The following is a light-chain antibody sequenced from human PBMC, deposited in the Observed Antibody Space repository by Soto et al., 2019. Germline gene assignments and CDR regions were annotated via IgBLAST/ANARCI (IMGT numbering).Light chain of an antibody. CDR3: QVGDSSSDNYV. CDR1: NIGSKS. V-gene: IGLV3-21*02. J-gene: IGLJ1*01. CDR2: DDS. Sequence: SYELTQPPSVSVAPGQTARITCGGNNIGSKSVHWYQQKPGQAPVLVVYDDSDRPSGIPERFSGSNSGTTATLPISRLEAGYGADYYCQVGDSSSDNYVFGTGTKVTVL.